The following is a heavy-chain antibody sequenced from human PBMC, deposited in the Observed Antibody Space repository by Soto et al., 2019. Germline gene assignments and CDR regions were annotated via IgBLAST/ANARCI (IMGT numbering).Heavy chain of an antibody. D-gene: IGHD3-22*01. Sequence: SGPTLVNPTQTLTLTCTFSGFSLSTSGMCVSWIRQPPGKALEWLALIDWDDDKYYSTSLKTRLTISKDTSKNQVVLTMTNMDPVDTATYYCARIRTPDYYDSSGYDYWGQGTLVTVSS. CDR2: IDWDDDK. CDR1: GFSLSTSGMC. J-gene: IGHJ4*02. CDR3: ARIRTPDYYDSSGYDY. V-gene: IGHV2-70*01.